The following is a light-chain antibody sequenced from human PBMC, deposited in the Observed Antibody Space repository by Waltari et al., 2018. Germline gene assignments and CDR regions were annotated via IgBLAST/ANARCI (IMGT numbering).Light chain of an antibody. CDR2: SNN. J-gene: IGLJ3*02. CDR3: QSYDKLLSGSL. Sequence: QSVLTQPPSVSGAPGQSLTISCPGTSSHIGAGYDVHWYQQFPGTAPKLLIYSNNNRPSGVPGRFSASKSGTSASLAITGLQAEDEADYYCQSYDKLLSGSLFGGGTKLTV. CDR1: SSHIGAGYD. V-gene: IGLV1-40*01.